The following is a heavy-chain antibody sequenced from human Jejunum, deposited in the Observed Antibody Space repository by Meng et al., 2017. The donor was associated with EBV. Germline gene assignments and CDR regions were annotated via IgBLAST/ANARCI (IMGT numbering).Heavy chain of an antibody. CDR1: THFITSFDG. Sequence: LFCAVSTHFITSFDGWRWVHRPPWKGLVWCRETTQLRSTYSNPSLKSRVTISIDTSKRQFSLRLNSMTAADTAVYYCARASSERLLDYWGQGTLVTVSS. D-gene: IGHD1-14*01. CDR2: TTQLRST. J-gene: IGHJ4*02. V-gene: IGHV4-4*02. CDR3: ARASSERLLDY.